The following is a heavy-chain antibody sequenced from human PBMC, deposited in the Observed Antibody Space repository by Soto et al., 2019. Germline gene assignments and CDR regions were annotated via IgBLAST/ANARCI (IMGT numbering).Heavy chain of an antibody. CDR2: IIPIFGTA. D-gene: IGHD3-10*01. J-gene: IGHJ4*02. CDR1: GGTFSSYA. V-gene: IGHV1-69*12. CDR3: AAPYGSGSYYNGFDY. Sequence: QVQLVQSGAEVKKPGSSVKVSCKASGGTFSSYAISWVRQAPGQGLEWMGGIIPIFGTANYAQKFQGRVTITGDESTSTAYMELSRLGSEDTAVYYCAAPYGSGSYYNGFDYWGQGTRVTVSS.